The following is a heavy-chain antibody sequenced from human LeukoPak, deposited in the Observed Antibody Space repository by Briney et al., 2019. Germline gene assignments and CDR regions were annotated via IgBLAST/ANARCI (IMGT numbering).Heavy chain of an antibody. CDR1: GFIFSSYS. CDR3: AGSTSRAGGPGGHSFDY. D-gene: IGHD2-2*01. V-gene: IGHV3-21*01. J-gene: IGHJ4*02. Sequence: PGGSLRLSCAASGFIFSSYSMNWVRQAPGKGLEWVSSISSSTSYMYYADSVKGRFTISRDNAKNSLYLQVNSLRADDTAVYYCAGSTSRAGGPGGHSFDYWGQGTLVTVSS. CDR2: ISSSTSYM.